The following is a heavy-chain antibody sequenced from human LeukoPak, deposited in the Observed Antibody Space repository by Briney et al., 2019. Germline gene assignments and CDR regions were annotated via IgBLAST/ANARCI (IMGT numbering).Heavy chain of an antibody. CDR2: MNPNSGNT. J-gene: IGHJ3*02. CDR3: ARVLITFGGVIEDAFDI. Sequence: ASVKVSCKASGYTFTSYDINWVRQATGQGLEWMGWMNPNSGNTGYAQKLQGRVTMTTDTSTSTAYMELRSLRSDDTAVYYCARVLITFGGVIEDAFDIWGQGTMVTVSS. V-gene: IGHV1-8*01. CDR1: GYTFTSYD. D-gene: IGHD3-16*02.